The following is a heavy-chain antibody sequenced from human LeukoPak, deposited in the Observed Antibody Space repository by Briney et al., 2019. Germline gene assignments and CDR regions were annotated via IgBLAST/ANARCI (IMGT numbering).Heavy chain of an antibody. Sequence: ASVKVSCKVSRYTLSQLFMHWVRQAPGKGLEWMGGFDPEDGETIYAQKFQGRVSMTEATSTDTAYMALSSLGSDDPAVYYCATEAIYFLYWGQGTLVTVSS. J-gene: IGHJ4*02. CDR3: ATEAIYFLY. D-gene: IGHD2/OR15-2a*01. CDR2: FDPEDGET. CDR1: RYTLSQLF. V-gene: IGHV1-24*01.